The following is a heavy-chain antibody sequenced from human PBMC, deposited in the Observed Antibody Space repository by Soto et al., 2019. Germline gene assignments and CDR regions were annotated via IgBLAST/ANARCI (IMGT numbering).Heavy chain of an antibody. CDR3: ARDPGYSYGYN. Sequence: ASVKVSCKASGYTFTSYGISWVRQAPGQGLEWMGWISAYNGNTGYAQKFQGRVTITRDISMSTAYMELSSLRSEDTAVYYCARDPGYSYGYNWGQGTLVTVSS. V-gene: IGHV1-18*01. D-gene: IGHD5-18*01. J-gene: IGHJ4*02. CDR2: ISAYNGNT. CDR1: GYTFTSYG.